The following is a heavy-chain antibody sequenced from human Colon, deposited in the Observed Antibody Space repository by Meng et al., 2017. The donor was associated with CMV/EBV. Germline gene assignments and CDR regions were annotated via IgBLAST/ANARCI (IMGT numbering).Heavy chain of an antibody. D-gene: IGHD3-10*01. J-gene: IGHJ4*02. CDR3: ARAQNVIPELFGS. CDR2: ISYAGTA. V-gene: IGHV4-59*01. CDR1: GDSSGSYY. Sequence: SETLSLTCSVSGDSSGSYYWSWIRQTPGKGLEWIGYISYAGTATYNPSLQSRVTISVATSETQFSLNLRSVTAADSAIYYCARAQNVIPELFGSWGQGIQVTVSS.